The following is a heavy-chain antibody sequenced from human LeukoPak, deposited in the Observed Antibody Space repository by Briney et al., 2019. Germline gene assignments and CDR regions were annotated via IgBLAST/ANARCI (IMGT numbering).Heavy chain of an antibody. CDR1: GFTFSVFG. Sequence: GGSLRLSCAASGFTFSVFGLHWIRQAPGKSLEWVAFISSDGTNTYYVESVKGRFPISRDSSKNTLYLQMNSLRAEDTAVYYCAAAYFGVDQYYYGMDVWGQGTTVTVSS. D-gene: IGHD3-3*01. J-gene: IGHJ6*02. CDR2: ISSDGTNT. CDR3: AAAYFGVDQYYYGMDV. V-gene: IGHV3-30*02.